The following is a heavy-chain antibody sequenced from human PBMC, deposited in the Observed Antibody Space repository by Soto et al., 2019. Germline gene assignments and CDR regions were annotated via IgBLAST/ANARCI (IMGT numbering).Heavy chain of an antibody. CDR1: GGSFSCYF. D-gene: IGHD2-15*01. Sequence: LSPTCAVSGGSFSCYFWTWIRQPPGKGLEWIGYIYYSGSTNYNPSLKSRVTISVDTSKNQFSLKLSSVTAADTAVYYCARVGGYCSGGSCYSPWFDPWGQGTLVTVSS. CDR3: ARVGGYCSGGSCYSPWFDP. V-gene: IGHV4-59*01. J-gene: IGHJ5*02. CDR2: IYYSGST.